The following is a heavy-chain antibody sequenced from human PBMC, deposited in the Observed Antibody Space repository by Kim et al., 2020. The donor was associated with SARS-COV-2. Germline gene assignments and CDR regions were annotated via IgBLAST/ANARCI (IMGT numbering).Heavy chain of an antibody. V-gene: IGHV4-30-4*01. CDR2: IYYSGST. CDR3: ARSERRGWNDVSFGFDY. Sequence: SETLSLTCTVSGGSISSGDYYWSWIRQPPGKGLEWIGYIYYSGSTYYNPSLKSRVTISVDTSKNQFSLKLSSVTAADTAVYYCARSERRGWNDVSFGFDYWGQGTLVTVSS. CDR1: GGSISSGDYY. D-gene: IGHD1-1*01. J-gene: IGHJ4*02.